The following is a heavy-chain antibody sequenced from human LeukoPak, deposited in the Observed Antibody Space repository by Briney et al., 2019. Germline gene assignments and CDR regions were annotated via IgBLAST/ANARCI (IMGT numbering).Heavy chain of an antibody. CDR1: GSSISRYY. D-gene: IGHD3-10*01. V-gene: IGHV4-59*01. J-gene: IGHJ4*02. Sequence: PSETLSLTCTVSGSSISRYYWTWLRQPPGKGLEWVGYIFHSGSTNYSPSLKSRVTISLDTSKNQFSLNLSSVTAADTAVYYCARDRPFYFGSGSYYDGFDSWGQGTLVTVSS. CDR3: ARDRPFYFGSGSYYDGFDS. CDR2: IFHSGST.